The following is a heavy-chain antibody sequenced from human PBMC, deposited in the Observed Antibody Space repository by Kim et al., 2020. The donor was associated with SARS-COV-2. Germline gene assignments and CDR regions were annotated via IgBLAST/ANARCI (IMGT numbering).Heavy chain of an antibody. CDR1: GGSISSSSYY. CDR2: IYYSGST. CDR3: ERLRVSGWELPQYYFDY. D-gene: IGHD1-26*01. V-gene: IGHV4-39*01. Sequence: SETLSLTCTVSGGSISSSSYYWGWIRQPPGKGLEWIGSIYYSGSTYYNPSLKSRVTISVDTSKNQFSLKLSSVTAADTAVYYCERLRVSGWELPQYYFDYWGQGTLVTVSS. J-gene: IGHJ4*02.